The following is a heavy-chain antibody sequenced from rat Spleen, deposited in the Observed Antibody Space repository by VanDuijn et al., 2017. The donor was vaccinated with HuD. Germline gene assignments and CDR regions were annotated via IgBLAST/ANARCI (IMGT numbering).Heavy chain of an antibody. CDR2: MWSSGSA. J-gene: IGHJ2*01. V-gene: IGHV2-45*01. D-gene: IGHD1-12*03. CDR1: GFSLTSYN. CDR3: TRNYDGSSFDY. Sequence: QVQLKESGPGLVQPSETLSLTCTVSGFSLTSYNVHWVRQPPGKGLEWMGVMWSSGSADYNSVLKSRLSISRDTSKNQVFLKMNSLQTEDTAVYFCTRNYDGSSFDYWGQGVMVTVSS.